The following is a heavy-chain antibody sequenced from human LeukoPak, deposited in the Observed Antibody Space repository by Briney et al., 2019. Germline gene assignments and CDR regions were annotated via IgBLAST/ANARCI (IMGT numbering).Heavy chain of an antibody. Sequence: SETLSLTCAVSGYSISNSNWWGWIRQPPGKGLEWIGYIYYSGSTDYNPSLKGRVTMSVDTSKNHFSLKLSSVTAGDTAVDYCARGVDGNYPNVFDIWGQGTMVTVSS. D-gene: IGHD1-7*01. CDR1: GYSISNSNW. CDR2: IYYSGST. J-gene: IGHJ3*02. CDR3: ARGVDGNYPNVFDI. V-gene: IGHV4-28*03.